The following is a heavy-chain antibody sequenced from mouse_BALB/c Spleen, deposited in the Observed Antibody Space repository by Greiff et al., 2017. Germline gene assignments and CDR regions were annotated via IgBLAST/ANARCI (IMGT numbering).Heavy chain of an antibody. CDR2: INPYNDGT. D-gene: IGHD2-4*01. CDR3: ARVPIYYDYDVFAY. J-gene: IGHJ3*01. CDR1: GYTFTSYV. Sequence: VQLQQSGPELVKPGASVKMSCKASGYTFTSYVMHWVKQKPGQGLAWIGYINPYNDGTKYNEKFKGKATLTSDKSSSTAYMELSSLTSEDSAVYYCARVPIYYDYDVFAYWGQGTLVTVS. V-gene: IGHV1-14*01.